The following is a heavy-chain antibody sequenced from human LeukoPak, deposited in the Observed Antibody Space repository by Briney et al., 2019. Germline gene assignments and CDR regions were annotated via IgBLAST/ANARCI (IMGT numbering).Heavy chain of an antibody. Sequence: ASVKVSCKASGYTFTGYYMHWVRQALGQGLEWMGWINPNSGGTNYAQKFQGWVAMTRDTSISTAYMELSRLRSDDTAVYYCARAPRRDYVWGSYRYTGYYFDYWGQGTLVTVSS. CDR2: INPNSGGT. CDR1: GYTFTGYY. J-gene: IGHJ4*02. CDR3: ARAPRRDYVWGSYRYTGYYFDY. V-gene: IGHV1-2*04. D-gene: IGHD3-16*02.